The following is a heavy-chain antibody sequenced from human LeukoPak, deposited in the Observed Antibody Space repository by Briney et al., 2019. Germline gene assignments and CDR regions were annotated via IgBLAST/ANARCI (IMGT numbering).Heavy chain of an antibody. CDR2: ISGSGGST. V-gene: IGHV3-23*01. CDR1: GFTFSSYG. J-gene: IGHJ4*02. CDR3: AKDKVGYSSSWYDY. D-gene: IGHD6-13*01. Sequence: GGSLRLSCAASGFTFSSYGMSWVRQAPGKGLEWVSAISGSGGSTYYADSVKGRFTISRDNSKNTLYLQMNSLRAEDTAVYYCAKDKVGYSSSWYDYWGQGTLVTVSS.